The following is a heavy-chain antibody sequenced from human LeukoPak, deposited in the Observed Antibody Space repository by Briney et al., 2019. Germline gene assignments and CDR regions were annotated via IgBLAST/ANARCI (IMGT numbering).Heavy chain of an antibody. CDR3: AGGGYSSSWYYFDY. Sequence: PSETLSLTCTVSGGSISSYYWSWIRQPAGKGLEWIGRIYTSGSTNYNPSLKSRVTMSVDTSKNQFSLKLSSVTAADTAVYYCAGGGYSSSWYYFDYWGQGTLVTVSS. CDR2: IYTSGST. CDR1: GGSISSYY. V-gene: IGHV4-4*07. D-gene: IGHD6-13*01. J-gene: IGHJ4*02.